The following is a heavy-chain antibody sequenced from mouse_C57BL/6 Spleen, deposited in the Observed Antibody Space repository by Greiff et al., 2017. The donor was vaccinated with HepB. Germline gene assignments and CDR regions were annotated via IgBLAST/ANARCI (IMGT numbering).Heavy chain of an antibody. D-gene: IGHD1-1*01. V-gene: IGHV1-15*01. CDR1: GYTFTDYE. CDR2: IDPETGGT. CDR3: TRALVAPIAMDY. J-gene: IGHJ4*01. Sequence: VQLQQSGAELVRPGASVTLSCKASGYTFTDYEMHWVKQTPVHGLEWIGAIDPETGGTAYNQKFKGKAILTADKSSSTAYMELRSLTSEDSAVYYCTRALVAPIAMDYWGQGTSVTVSS.